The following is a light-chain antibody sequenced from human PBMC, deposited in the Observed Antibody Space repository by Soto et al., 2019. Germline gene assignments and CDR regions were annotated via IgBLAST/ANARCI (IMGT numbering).Light chain of an antibody. V-gene: IGKV1-27*01. J-gene: IGKJ3*01. CDR2: AAS. CDR3: QKYSSVPV. CDR1: QDIRNF. Sequence: DIQMTQSPTSLSASVGDRVTITCRASQDIRNFVAWYQQKPGKATKLLIYAASTLQSGVPSRFSGSGSGTDFTLTINSLQPEAVATYSCQKYSSVPVFGPGTKVEI.